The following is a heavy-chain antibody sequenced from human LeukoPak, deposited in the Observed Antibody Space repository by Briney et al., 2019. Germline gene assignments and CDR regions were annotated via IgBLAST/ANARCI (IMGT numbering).Heavy chain of an antibody. CDR1: GGSISGGGYY. Sequence: TLSLTCTVSGGSISGGGYYWSWIRQHPGKGLEWIGYIYYSGSTYYKPSLKSRVTISVDTSKNQFSLKLSSVTAADTAVYYCARGGLGYSYGYLDYWGQGTLVTVSS. J-gene: IGHJ4*02. CDR2: IYYSGST. CDR3: ARGGLGYSYGYLDY. D-gene: IGHD5-18*01. V-gene: IGHV4-31*03.